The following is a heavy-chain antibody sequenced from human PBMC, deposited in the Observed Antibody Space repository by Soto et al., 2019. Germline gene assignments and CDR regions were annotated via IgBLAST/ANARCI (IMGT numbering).Heavy chain of an antibody. CDR2: IYRTGST. V-gene: IGHV4-4*02. J-gene: IGHJ4*02. Sequence: PSETLSLTCAVSGGSFTSNNWWTWVRQPPGQGLEWIGEIYRTGSTNYNPSLKSRVTISLDKSENQFSLKVTSLAAADTAVYYCASRDPGTSVDYWGQGTLVTVSS. CDR1: GGSFTSNNW. CDR3: ASRDPGTSVDY. D-gene: IGHD1-7*01.